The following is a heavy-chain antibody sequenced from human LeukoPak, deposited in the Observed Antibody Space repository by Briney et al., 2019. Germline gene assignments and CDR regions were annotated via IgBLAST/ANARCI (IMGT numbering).Heavy chain of an antibody. D-gene: IGHD2-2*01. CDR3: AKDSDCSTISCLFDF. J-gene: IGHJ4*02. V-gene: IGHV3-23*01. CDR1: GFTFSSYA. Sequence: PGGSLRLSCAASGFTFSSYAMSWVRQAPGEGLEWVSGISGSGGRTYYADSVKGRFTISRDRSKNTLYLQMNSLRAEDTAVYYCAKDSDCSTISCLFDFWGQGTLVTVSS. CDR2: ISGSGGRT.